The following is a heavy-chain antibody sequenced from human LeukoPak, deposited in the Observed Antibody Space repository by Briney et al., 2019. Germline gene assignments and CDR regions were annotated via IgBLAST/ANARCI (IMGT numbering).Heavy chain of an antibody. D-gene: IGHD2-2*01. J-gene: IGHJ6*03. CDR2: IIPIFGTA. CDR3: ARTTTVVPAAISYYYYYMDV. V-gene: IGHV1-69*05. Sequence: SVKVSCKASGGTFSSYAISWVRKAPGQGLEWMGGIIPIFGTANYAQKFQGRVTITTDESTSTAYMELSSLRSEDTAVYYCARTTTVVPAAISYYYYYMDVWGKGTTVTVSS. CDR1: GGTFSSYA.